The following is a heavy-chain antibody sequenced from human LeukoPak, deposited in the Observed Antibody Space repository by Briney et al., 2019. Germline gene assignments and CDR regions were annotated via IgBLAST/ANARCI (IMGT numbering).Heavy chain of an antibody. CDR1: GYTLTELS. CDR2: FDPEDGET. J-gene: IGHJ6*02. Sequence: GASVKVSCKVSGYTLTELSMHWVRQAPGKGLEWMGGFDPEDGETIYAQKFQGGVTMTEDTSTDTAYMELSSLRSEDTAVYYCATMGCSSTSCLKSYYYYGMDVWGQGTTVTVSS. V-gene: IGHV1-24*01. D-gene: IGHD2-2*01. CDR3: ATMGCSSTSCLKSYYYYGMDV.